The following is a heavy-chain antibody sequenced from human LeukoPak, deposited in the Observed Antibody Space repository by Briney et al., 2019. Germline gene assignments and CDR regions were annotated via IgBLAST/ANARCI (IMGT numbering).Heavy chain of an antibody. CDR3: ARTIRLNLPGGFYFYYLDV. Sequence: ASVKVSCKASGYTFTSYGISWVRQAPGQGLERMGWISAYNGNTNYAQKLQGGVTMTTDTSTSTAYMELRSLRSDDTAVYYCARTIRLNLPGGFYFYYLDVWGKGTTVTVSS. CDR2: ISAYNGNT. CDR1: GYTFTSYG. D-gene: IGHD5-24*01. V-gene: IGHV1-18*01. J-gene: IGHJ6*03.